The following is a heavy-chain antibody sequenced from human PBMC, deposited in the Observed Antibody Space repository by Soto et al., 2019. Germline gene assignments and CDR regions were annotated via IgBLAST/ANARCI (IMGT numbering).Heavy chain of an antibody. Sequence: QVQLVQSGAEVKKPGASVKVSCKASGYTFTSYGISWVRQAPGQGLEWMGWISAYNGNTNYAQKLQGRVTMTTDTPTSTAYMELRSLRSDDTAVYYCARDDRQWLVDWRGAFDYWGQGTLVTVSS. CDR1: GYTFTSYG. CDR3: ARDDRQWLVDWRGAFDY. J-gene: IGHJ4*02. D-gene: IGHD6-19*01. CDR2: ISAYNGNT. V-gene: IGHV1-18*01.